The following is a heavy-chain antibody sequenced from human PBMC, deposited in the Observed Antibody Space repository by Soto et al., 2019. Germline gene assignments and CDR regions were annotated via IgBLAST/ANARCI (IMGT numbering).Heavy chain of an antibody. Sequence: GGSLRLSCIASGFIFSNSGMHWVREAPGKGLEWVAGISYDGSNEYYADSVKGRFTISRDGSKNTLYLQMNSLRAEDTAVYYCAKSRDDYGDPCFDYWGQGTLVTVSS. V-gene: IGHV3-30*18. J-gene: IGHJ4*02. CDR1: GFIFSNSG. CDR3: AKSRDDYGDPCFDY. D-gene: IGHD4-17*01. CDR2: ISYDGSNE.